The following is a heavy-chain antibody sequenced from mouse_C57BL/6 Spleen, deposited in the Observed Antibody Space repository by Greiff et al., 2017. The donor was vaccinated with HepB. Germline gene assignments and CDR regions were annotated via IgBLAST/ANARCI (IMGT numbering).Heavy chain of an antibody. J-gene: IGHJ2*01. D-gene: IGHD1-1*01. CDR2: IYPGDGDT. CDR3: ARDGSSPFDY. V-gene: IGHV1-82*01. Sequence: VQRVESGPELVKPGASVKISCKASGYAFSSSWMNWVKQRPGKGLEWIGRIYPGDGDTNYNGKFKGKATLTADKSSSTAYMQLSSLTSEDSAVYCCARDGSSPFDYWGQGTTLTVSS. CDR1: GYAFSSSW.